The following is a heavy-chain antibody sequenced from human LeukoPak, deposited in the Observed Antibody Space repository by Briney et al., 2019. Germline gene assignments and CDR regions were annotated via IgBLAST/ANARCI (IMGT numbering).Heavy chain of an antibody. CDR1: GYTFTSYY. CDR2: INPSGGST. V-gene: IGHV1-46*01. CDR3: ARDRGYSYGRLSYYFDY. Sequence: ASVKVSCKASGYTFTSYYMHWVRQAPGQGLEWMGIINPSGGSTSYAQKFQGRVTMTRDTSTSTVYMELSSLRSEDTAVYYCARDRGYSYGRLSYYFDYWGQGTLVTVSS. D-gene: IGHD5-18*01. J-gene: IGHJ4*02.